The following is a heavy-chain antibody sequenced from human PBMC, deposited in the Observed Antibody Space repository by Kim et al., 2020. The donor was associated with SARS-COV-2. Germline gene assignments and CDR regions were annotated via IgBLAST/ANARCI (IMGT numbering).Heavy chain of an antibody. D-gene: IGHD6-13*01. J-gene: IGHJ3*02. V-gene: IGHV3-30-3*01. CDR2: ISYDGSNK. CDR1: GFTFSSYA. Sequence: GGSLRLACAASGFTFSSYAMHWVRQAPGKGLEWVAVISYDGSNKYYADSVKGRFTISRDNSKNTRYLQMNSLRAEDTAVYYCARDLAAAAGDAFDIWGQGTMVTVSS. CDR3: ARDLAAAAGDAFDI.